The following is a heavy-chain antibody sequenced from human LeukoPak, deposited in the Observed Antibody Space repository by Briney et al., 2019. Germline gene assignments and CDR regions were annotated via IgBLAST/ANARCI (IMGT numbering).Heavy chain of an antibody. CDR2: FYYSGST. D-gene: IGHD6-13*01. V-gene: IGHV4-59*08. CDR3: ARHYSSSWHAPYFDY. Sequence: PSETLSLTCTVSGVSISSYYWSWIRQPPGKGLEWIGYFYYSGSTDYNPSLKSRVTISVDSSKNQFSLKVSSVTAADTAVYYCARHYSSSWHAPYFDYWGQGTLVTVSS. CDR1: GVSISSYY. J-gene: IGHJ4*02.